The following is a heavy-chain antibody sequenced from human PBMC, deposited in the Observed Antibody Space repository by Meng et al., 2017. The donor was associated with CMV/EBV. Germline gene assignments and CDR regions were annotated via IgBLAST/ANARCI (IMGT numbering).Heavy chain of an antibody. Sequence: IPLQESGPTLVNPTPPLTLTCTFSGFSPSTSGVGVGWIRQPPGKALEWLALIYWDDDKRYSPSLKSRLTITKDTSKNQVVLTMTNMDPVDTATYYCAHQLRYFDWVNNWFDPWGQGTLVTVSS. J-gene: IGHJ5*02. V-gene: IGHV2-5*02. D-gene: IGHD3-9*01. CDR1: GFSPSTSGVG. CDR2: IYWDDDK. CDR3: AHQLRYFDWVNNWFDP.